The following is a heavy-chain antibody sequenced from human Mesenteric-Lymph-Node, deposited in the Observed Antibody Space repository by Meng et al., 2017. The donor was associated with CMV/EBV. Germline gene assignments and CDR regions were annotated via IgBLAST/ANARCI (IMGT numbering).Heavy chain of an antibody. CDR1: GGSFIGYY. Sequence: HVHLQRLGAGVLKPSEPLSLTCAVYGGSFIGYYWSWIRQPPGKGLEWIGEINHSGSTNYNPSLKSRVTISVDTSKNQFSLKLSSVTAAGTAVYYCARHQRWLKSEGGFNYWGQGTLVTVSS. CDR2: INHSGST. D-gene: IGHD4-23*01. CDR3: ARHQRWLKSEGGFNY. J-gene: IGHJ4*02. V-gene: IGHV4-34*01.